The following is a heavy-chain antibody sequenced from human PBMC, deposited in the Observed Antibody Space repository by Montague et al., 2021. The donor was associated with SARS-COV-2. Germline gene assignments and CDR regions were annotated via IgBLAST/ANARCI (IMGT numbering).Heavy chain of an antibody. V-gene: IGHV4-39*01. CDR3: ARHRNYGDHSLDNWFHP. Sequence: SETLSLTCTVSGDSTSCPNCYWGWIRQAPGKGLDWTGTIYNSGTTYCNPSLKSRLTISIDTSKNQFSLKLTSVTAADTAVYYCARHRNYGDHSLDNWFHPWGQGTLVTVSS. D-gene: IGHD4-17*01. CDR1: GDSTSCPNCY. CDR2: IYNSGTT. J-gene: IGHJ5*02.